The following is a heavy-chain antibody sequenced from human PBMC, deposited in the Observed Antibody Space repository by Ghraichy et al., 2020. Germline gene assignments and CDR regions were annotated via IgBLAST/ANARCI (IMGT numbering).Heavy chain of an antibody. Sequence: ALVKVSCKASGYTFTGYYMHWVRQAPGQGLEWMGWINPNSGGTNYAQKFQGRVTMTRDTSISTAYMELSRLRSDDTAVYYCARTRNRLGDFWSGHNWFDPWGQGTLVTVSS. CDR2: INPNSGGT. V-gene: IGHV1-2*02. CDR3: ARTRNRLGDFWSGHNWFDP. J-gene: IGHJ5*02. CDR1: GYTFTGYY. D-gene: IGHD3-3*01.